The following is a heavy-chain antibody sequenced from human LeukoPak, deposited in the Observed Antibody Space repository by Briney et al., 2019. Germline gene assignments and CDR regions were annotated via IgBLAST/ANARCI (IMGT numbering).Heavy chain of an antibody. CDR3: ARLGEGIYGSGSSSWYFDY. CDR1: GYTFTSYG. J-gene: IGHJ4*02. Sequence: GASVKVSCKASGYTFTSYGISWVRQAPGQGLEWRGWSSAYNGNTNHAQKFQGRVTMTTDTSTSTAYMELRSLRSDDTAVYHCARLGEGIYGSGSSSWYFDYWGQGTLVTVSS. V-gene: IGHV1-18*04. D-gene: IGHD3-10*01. CDR2: SSAYNGNT.